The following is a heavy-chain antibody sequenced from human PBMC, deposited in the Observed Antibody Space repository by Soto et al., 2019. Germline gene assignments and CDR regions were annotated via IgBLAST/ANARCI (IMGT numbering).Heavy chain of an antibody. CDR2: IYYSGST. CDR1: GGSISSSSYY. V-gene: IGHV4-39*01. J-gene: IGHJ6*02. Sequence: PSETLSLTCTVSGGSISSSSYYWGWIRQPPGKGMEWIGSIYYSGSTYYNPSLKSRVTISVDTSKNQFSLKLSSVTAADTAVFYCARFNFSREQWLVLEKWYYYGMDVWGQGTTVTVSS. D-gene: IGHD6-19*01. CDR3: ARFNFSREQWLVLEKWYYYGMDV.